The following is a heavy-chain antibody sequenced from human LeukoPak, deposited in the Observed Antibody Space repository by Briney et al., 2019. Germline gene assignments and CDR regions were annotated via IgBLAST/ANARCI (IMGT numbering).Heavy chain of an antibody. D-gene: IGHD4-23*01. CDR2: ISGSSSYI. Sequence: PGGSLRLSCAASGFTFSSYSMNWVRQAPGKGLEWVSSISGSSSYIYYADSVKGRFTISRDNSKNTLYLQMNSLRAEDTAVYYCARDGKASYGMDVWGQGTTVTVSS. CDR1: GFTFSSYS. CDR3: ARDGKASYGMDV. V-gene: IGHV3-21*01. J-gene: IGHJ6*02.